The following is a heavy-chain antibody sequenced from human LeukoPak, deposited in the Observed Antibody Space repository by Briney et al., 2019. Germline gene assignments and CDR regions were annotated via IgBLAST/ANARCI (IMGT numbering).Heavy chain of an antibody. CDR1: GASISSYH. CDR2: MYNSGNT. D-gene: IGHD5-24*01. CDR3: ARKDGDY. V-gene: IGHV4-59*01. Sequence: PSETLSLTCTVSGASISSYHWSWIRQPLGKGLEWIGYMYNSGNTNYNPSLKSRVTMSLDTSKNQFSLKLSSVTAADTAIYYCARKDGDYWGQGTLVIVSS. J-gene: IGHJ4*02.